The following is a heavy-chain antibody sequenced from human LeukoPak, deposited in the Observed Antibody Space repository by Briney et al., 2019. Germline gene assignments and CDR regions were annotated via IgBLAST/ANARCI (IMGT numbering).Heavy chain of an antibody. CDR2: FDFEDGET. CDR3: ATELPRGLLSY. Sequence: GASVKVSYKVSVYTLTELSMHWVRQAPGKGLEWMGGFDFEDGETTYAQKFQGRVTMTEDTPTDTAYMDLRSLRSEDTAVYYCATELPRGLLSYWGQGTLVTVSS. V-gene: IGHV1-24*01. J-gene: IGHJ4*02. D-gene: IGHD1-26*01. CDR1: VYTLTELS.